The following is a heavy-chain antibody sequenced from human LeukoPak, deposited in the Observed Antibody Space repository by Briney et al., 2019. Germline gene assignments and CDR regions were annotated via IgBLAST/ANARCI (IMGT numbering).Heavy chain of an antibody. Sequence: PGGSLRLSCAASGFTFSSYAMSWVRQAPGKGLEWVSAISGSGGSTYYADSVKGRFTISRDNSKNTLYLQMNSLRAEDTAVYYCAKPDGSWYDGRGLVYWGQGTLVTVSS. CDR2: ISGSGGST. CDR3: AKPDGSWYDGRGLVY. J-gene: IGHJ4*02. CDR1: GFTFSSYA. D-gene: IGHD3-22*01. V-gene: IGHV3-23*01.